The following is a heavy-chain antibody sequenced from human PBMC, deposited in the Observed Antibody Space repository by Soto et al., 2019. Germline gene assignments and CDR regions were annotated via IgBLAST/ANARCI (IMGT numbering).Heavy chain of an antibody. V-gene: IGHV4-59*01. CDR1: GGSISGYY. J-gene: IGHJ6*02. Sequence: SETQSLTYTVSGGSISGYYWSWIRQPPGKGLEWIGYIFYRGNTLYNPSLQSRVTISVDTSKNQFSLRLSSVTAADTAVYYCTRHAIIPKLQYGMDVWGQGASVTVSS. CDR3: TRHAIIPKLQYGMDV. CDR2: IFYRGNT. D-gene: IGHD2-2*01.